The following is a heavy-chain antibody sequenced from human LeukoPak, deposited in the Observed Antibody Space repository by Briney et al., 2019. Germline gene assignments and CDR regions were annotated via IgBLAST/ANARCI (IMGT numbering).Heavy chain of an antibody. J-gene: IGHJ6*02. CDR2: INHSGST. V-gene: IGHV4-34*01. CDR3: ARLRPYYYYGMDV. CDR1: GGSFSGYY. Sequence: SETLSLTCAVYGGSFSGYYWSWIRQPPGKGLEWIGEINHSGSTNYNPSLKSRVTISVDTSKNQFSLKLSSVTAADTAVYYCARLRPYYYYGMDVWGQGTTVTVPS.